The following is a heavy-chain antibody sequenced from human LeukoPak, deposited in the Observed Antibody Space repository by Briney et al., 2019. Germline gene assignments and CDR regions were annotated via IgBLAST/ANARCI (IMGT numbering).Heavy chain of an antibody. Sequence: GGSLRLSCAASGFTFSNYAVSWVRQAPGKGLEWVSGSGSGDSTYYADSVKGRFTISRDNSKNTLYLQMNSLRADDTAVYYCAKEGQRHRLSPVGGWGQGTLVTVSS. CDR2: SGSGDST. CDR3: AKEGQRHRLSPVGG. J-gene: IGHJ4*02. CDR1: GFTFSNYA. V-gene: IGHV3-23*01. D-gene: IGHD3-16*01.